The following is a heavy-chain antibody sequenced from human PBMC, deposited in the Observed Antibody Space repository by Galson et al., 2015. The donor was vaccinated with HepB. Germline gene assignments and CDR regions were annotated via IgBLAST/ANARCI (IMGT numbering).Heavy chain of an antibody. J-gene: IGHJ4*02. Sequence: SLRLSCAASGFTFSEAWMNWVRQAPGKGLEWVGHIKGKSHGGTTDYAAPVKGRFTISRDDSKNMVYLQMNSLKTEDTAKYYCSTADLIEAAGMHYWGQGTVVTVSS. V-gene: IGHV3-15*07. CDR2: IKGKSHGGTT. CDR1: GFTFSEAW. D-gene: IGHD6-13*01. CDR3: STADLIEAAGMHY.